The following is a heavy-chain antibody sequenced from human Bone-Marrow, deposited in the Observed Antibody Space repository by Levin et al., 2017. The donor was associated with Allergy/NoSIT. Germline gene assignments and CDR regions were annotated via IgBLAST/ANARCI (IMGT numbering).Heavy chain of an antibody. J-gene: IGHJ2*01. V-gene: IGHV1-2*02. D-gene: IGHD2-21*02. CDR1: GFAFTDYY. CDR2: INPNNDAT. Sequence: GESLKISCKASGFAFTDYYMHWVRQAPGQGLEWLGLINPNNDATKYALKFQDRVTMTRDTSISTAYMEFRRLRSDDTAVFYCAREPAVTRDGYFDLWGRGTLVSVSS. CDR3: AREPAVTRDGYFDL.